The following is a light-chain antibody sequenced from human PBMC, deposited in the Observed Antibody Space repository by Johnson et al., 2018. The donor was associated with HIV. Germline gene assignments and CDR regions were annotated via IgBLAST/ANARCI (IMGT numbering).Light chain of an antibody. V-gene: IGLV1-51*02. CDR1: WSNIGNHY. Sequence: QSVLTQPPSVSAAPGQKVTISCSGSWSNIGNHYVSWYQQLPGTAPKLLIYENDKRPSGIPDRFSGSKSGASATLGITGLQTGDEADYYCGTWDSSLSAGVFGTGTTVTVL. CDR3: GTWDSSLSAGV. J-gene: IGLJ1*01. CDR2: END.